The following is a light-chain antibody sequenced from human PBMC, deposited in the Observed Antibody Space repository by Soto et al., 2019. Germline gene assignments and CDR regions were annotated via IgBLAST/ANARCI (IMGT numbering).Light chain of an antibody. CDR3: VSWDDSLSGLV. V-gene: IGLV2-11*01. J-gene: IGLJ1*01. CDR2: DVS. Sequence: QSALTQPRSVSGSPGQSVTISCTGTSNDVGGYNYVSWYQQHPGKAPKLMIYDVSKRPSGVPDRFSGSKSGTSASLAISGLRSEDEADYYCVSWDDSLSGLVFGTGTKLTVL. CDR1: SNDVGGYNY.